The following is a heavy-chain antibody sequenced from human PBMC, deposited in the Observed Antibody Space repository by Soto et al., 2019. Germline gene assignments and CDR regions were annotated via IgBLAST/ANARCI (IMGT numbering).Heavy chain of an antibody. CDR2: IYYSGST. D-gene: IGHD1-7*01. J-gene: IGHJ4*02. CDR1: GGSISSSSYY. V-gene: IGHV4-39*01. Sequence: SETLSLTSPVSGGSISSSSYYWGWIRQPPGKGLEWIGSIYYSGSTYYNPSLKSRVTISVDTSKNQFSLKLSSVTAADTAVYYCARHPPGSNWNYFFSPVVIDYWGQGTLVTVSS. CDR3: ARHPPGSNWNYFFSPVVIDY.